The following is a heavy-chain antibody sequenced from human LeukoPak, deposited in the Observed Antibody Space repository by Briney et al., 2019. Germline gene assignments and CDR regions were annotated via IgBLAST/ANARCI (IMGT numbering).Heavy chain of an antibody. D-gene: IGHD5-12*01. V-gene: IGHV3-30-3*01. CDR2: ISYDGSNK. CDR1: GFTFSSYA. Sequence: PGGSLRLSCAASGFTFSSYAMPWVRQAPGKGLEWVAVISYDGSNKYYADSVKGRFTISRDNSKNTLYLQMNSLRAEDTAVYYCARDPHHSLATTPYNWFDPWGQGTLVTVSS. CDR3: ARDPHHSLATTPYNWFDP. J-gene: IGHJ5*02.